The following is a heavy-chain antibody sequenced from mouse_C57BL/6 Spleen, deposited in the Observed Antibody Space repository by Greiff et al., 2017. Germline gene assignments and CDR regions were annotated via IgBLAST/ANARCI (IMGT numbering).Heavy chain of an antibody. CDR2: ISYSGST. J-gene: IGHJ2*01. D-gene: IGHD1-2*01. Sequence: EVQLQQSGPGMVKPSQSLSLTCTVTGYSITSGYDWHWIRHFPGNKLEWMGYISYSGSTNYNPSLKSRISITHDTSKNHFFLKLNSVTTEDTATYYCARGWVLLRLLDYWGQGTTLTVSS. V-gene: IGHV3-1*01. CDR1: GYSITSGYD. CDR3: ARGWVLLRLLDY.